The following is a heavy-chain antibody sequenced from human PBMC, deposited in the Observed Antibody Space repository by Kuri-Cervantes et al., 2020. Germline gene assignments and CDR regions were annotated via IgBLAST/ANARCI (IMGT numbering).Heavy chain of an antibody. CDR3: ASYYSSGWYVDY. V-gene: IGHV1-2*04. J-gene: IGHJ4*02. D-gene: IGHD6-19*01. Sequence: ASVKVSCKASGYTFTGYYIHWVRQTPGQGLEWMGWINPNSGGTNYAQKFQGWVTMTGDTSISTAYMELSRLKSDDTAVYYCASYYSSGWYVDYWGQGTLVTVSS. CDR1: GYTFTGYY. CDR2: INPNSGGT.